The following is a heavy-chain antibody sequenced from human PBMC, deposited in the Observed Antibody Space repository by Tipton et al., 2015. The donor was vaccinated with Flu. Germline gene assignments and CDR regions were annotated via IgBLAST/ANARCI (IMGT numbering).Heavy chain of an antibody. J-gene: IGHJ4*02. CDR1: GYTFTSYY. D-gene: IGHD2-21*02. CDR2: INPNSGGT. CDR3: ARVDCAGDCYSSDS. Sequence: QLVQSGAEVKKPGASVRVSCKASGYTFTSYYIHWVRQAPGQGLEWMGWINPNSGGTNYAQKFQDRVTMTRDTSISSAYMELSRLRSDDTAIYYCARVDCAGDCYSSDSWGQGTLVTVSS. V-gene: IGHV1-2*02.